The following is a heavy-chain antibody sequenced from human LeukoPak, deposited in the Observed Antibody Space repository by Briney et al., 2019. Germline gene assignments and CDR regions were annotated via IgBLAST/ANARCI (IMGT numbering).Heavy chain of an antibody. D-gene: IGHD5-12*01. CDR1: GFTFTSYS. CDR2: ISSDYSYI. J-gene: IGHJ4*02. V-gene: IGHV3-21*06. CDR3: ARDRADSDYDFSFL. Sequence: GGSLRLSCAASGFTFTSYSMNWVRQAPGKGLEWVSSISSDYSYIYYADSVKGRFTISRDNAKNSLYLQMNSLRAEDTAVYFCARDRADSDYDFSFLRGQGTLVTVSP.